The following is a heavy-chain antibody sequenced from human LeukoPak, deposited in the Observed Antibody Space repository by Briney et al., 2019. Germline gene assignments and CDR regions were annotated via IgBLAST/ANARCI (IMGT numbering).Heavy chain of an antibody. J-gene: IGHJ4*02. V-gene: IGHV1-46*01. CDR3: SSPKSPYVGTGPHN. CDR2: FNPSVSHS. Sequence: ASVTVSCKASAYTFSSYYIGWVRQAPGQGLQWMGVFNPSVSHSRYAEDPQGRLTMHRDQSTNTVHMDLSSLISNDTAVYYCSSPKSPYVGTGPHNWGQGTQVTVSS. D-gene: IGHD2-8*02. CDR1: AYTFSSYY.